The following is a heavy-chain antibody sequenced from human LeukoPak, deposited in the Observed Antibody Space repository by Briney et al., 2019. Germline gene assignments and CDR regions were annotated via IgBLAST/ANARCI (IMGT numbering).Heavy chain of an antibody. V-gene: IGHV1-2*02. Sequence: ASVKVSCKASGHTFTGYYMHWVRQAPGQGLEWMGWINPNSGGTNYAQKFQGRVTMTRDTSISTAYMELSRLRSDDTAVYYCARDGGYDSGYYYYYYGMDVWGQGTTVTVSS. CDR1: GHTFTGYY. J-gene: IGHJ6*02. CDR2: INPNSGGT. CDR3: ARDGGYDSGYYYYYYGMDV. D-gene: IGHD5-12*01.